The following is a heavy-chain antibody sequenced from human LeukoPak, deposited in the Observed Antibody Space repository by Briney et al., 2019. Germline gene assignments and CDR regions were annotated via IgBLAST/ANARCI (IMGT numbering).Heavy chain of an antibody. CDR1: GFSFSNHG. Sequence: GGSLRLSCAASGFSFSNHGMHWVRQAPGKRLEWVAVIWDDGNNKRYANSVNGRFTISRDNSENTLYLQMNGLTAEDTAMYYCARTPPKGNIDTWGQGTMVTVSS. CDR3: ARTPPKGNIDT. CDR2: IWDDGNNK. J-gene: IGHJ5*02. V-gene: IGHV3-33*01. D-gene: IGHD4-23*01.